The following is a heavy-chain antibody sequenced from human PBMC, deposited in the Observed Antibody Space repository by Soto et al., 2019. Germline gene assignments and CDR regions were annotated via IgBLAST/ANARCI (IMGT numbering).Heavy chain of an antibody. CDR1: GFTFSDYY. CDR2: ISSSSSYT. Sequence: PGESLRLSCAASGFTFSDYYMSWIRQAPGKGLEWVSYISSSSSYTNYADSVKGRFTISRDNAKNSLYLQMNSLRAEDTAVYYCARERVSTAWGWVDAFDIWGQGTMVTVSS. D-gene: IGHD2-21*02. CDR3: ARERVSTAWGWVDAFDI. J-gene: IGHJ3*02. V-gene: IGHV3-11*06.